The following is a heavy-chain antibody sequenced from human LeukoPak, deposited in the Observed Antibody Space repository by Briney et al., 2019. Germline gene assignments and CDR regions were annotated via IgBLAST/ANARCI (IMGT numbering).Heavy chain of an antibody. V-gene: IGHV1-69*04. D-gene: IGHD1-1*01. CDR2: IIPILGIA. CDR3: AKASWVSNADAVL. Sequence: ASVKVSCKASGGTFSSYAISWVRQAPGQGLEWMGRIIPILGIANYAQKFQGRVTITADKSTSTAYMELSSLRSEDTAVYYCAKASWVSNADAVLWGQGTVVTVSS. CDR1: GGTFSSYA. J-gene: IGHJ4*02.